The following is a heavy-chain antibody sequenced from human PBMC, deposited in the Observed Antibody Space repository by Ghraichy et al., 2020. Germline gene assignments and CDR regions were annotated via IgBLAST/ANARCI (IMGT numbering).Heavy chain of an antibody. V-gene: IGHV3-30*04. CDR1: GFTFNDKA. D-gene: IGHD3-9*01. CDR3: ARDLSSYYNVLTGYYFDY. Sequence: GGSLRLSLTCAASGFTFNDKALHWVRQAPGKGLEWVAVISYDGTNKFYADSVQGRFTISRDNSKNTLYLQMNSLRAEDTAVYYCARDLSSYYNVLTGYYFDYWGQGTRVTVSS. CDR2: ISYDGTNK. J-gene: IGHJ4*02.